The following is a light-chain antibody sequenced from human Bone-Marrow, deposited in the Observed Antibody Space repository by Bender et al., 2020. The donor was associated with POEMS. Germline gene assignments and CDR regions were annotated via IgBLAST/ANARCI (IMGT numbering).Light chain of an antibody. J-gene: IGLJ3*02. Sequence: SSDLTQPPSVSVSPGQTAKITCSGDKLGNKYASWYQQKPGQAPVLVIYDDKGRPSGIPERFSGSNRGDTATLTISRVEVGDEADYYCQVWDSSTDVWVFGGGTKLTVL. CDR2: DDK. CDR3: QVWDSSTDVWV. V-gene: IGLV3-21*02. CDR1: KLGNKY.